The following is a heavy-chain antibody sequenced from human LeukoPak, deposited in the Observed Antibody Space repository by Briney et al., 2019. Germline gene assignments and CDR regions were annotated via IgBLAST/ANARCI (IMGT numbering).Heavy chain of an antibody. V-gene: IGHV3-66*01. CDR3: AKSPKTGFLFDY. CDR2: IYGGVNT. J-gene: IGHJ4*02. Sequence: GGSLRLSCAASGFTVSSNYMSWVRQAPGKGLEWVSVIYGGVNTVYADSVKGRFTISRDNSKNTLYLQMNSLRVEDTAVYYCAKSPKTGFLFDYWGKGTLVTVSS. D-gene: IGHD1-1*01. CDR1: GFTVSSNY.